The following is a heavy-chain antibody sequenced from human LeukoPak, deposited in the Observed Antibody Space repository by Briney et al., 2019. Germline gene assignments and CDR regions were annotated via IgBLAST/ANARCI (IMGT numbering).Heavy chain of an antibody. CDR1: GFTFSSFG. D-gene: IGHD4-17*01. Sequence: GGSLRLSCAASGFTFSSFGMHWVRQAPGKGLEWVAFIRYDGSNKYYADSVKGRFTISRDNAKNSLYLQMNSLRAEDTAVYYCARGDGHWGQGTLVTVSS. CDR2: IRYDGSNK. J-gene: IGHJ4*02. V-gene: IGHV3-30*02. CDR3: ARGDGH.